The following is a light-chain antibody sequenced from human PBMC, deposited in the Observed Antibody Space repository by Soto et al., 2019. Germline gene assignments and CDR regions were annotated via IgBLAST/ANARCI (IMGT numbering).Light chain of an antibody. J-gene: IGLJ1*01. CDR3: SSYTSSSLYA. V-gene: IGLV2-14*03. CDR1: SNDIGAYNY. CDR2: DVS. Sequence: QSALTQPASVSGSPGQSITISCTGTSNDIGAYNYVSWYQQHPGKAPKLMIYDVSNRPSGLSNRFSGSKSGNTASLTISGLQAEDEADYYCSSYTSSSLYAFGTGTKVTVL.